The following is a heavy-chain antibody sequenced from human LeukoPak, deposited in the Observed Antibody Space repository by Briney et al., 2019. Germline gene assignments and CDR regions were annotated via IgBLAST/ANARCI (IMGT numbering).Heavy chain of an antibody. CDR3: ARAVLRYFDWPSAFDY. D-gene: IGHD3-9*01. CDR1: GGSISSSSDY. CDR2: IYYSGTT. Sequence: SETLSLTCTVSGGSISSSSDYWGWIRQPPGKGLEYIGSIYYSGTTYYNPSLKSRVSLSVDVSKNQFSLKLSSVTAADTAVYYCARAVLRYFDWPSAFDYWGQGTLVTVSS. J-gene: IGHJ4*02. V-gene: IGHV4-39*07.